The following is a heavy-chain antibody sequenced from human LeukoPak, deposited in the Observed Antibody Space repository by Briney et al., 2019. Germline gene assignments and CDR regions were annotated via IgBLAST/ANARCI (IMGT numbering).Heavy chain of an antibody. CDR1: GDSIISSTYY. V-gene: IGHV4-39*07. CDR3: VRGGFYSSRNWFDT. CDR2: VYYSGSA. Sequence: SETLSLTCIVSGDSIISSTYYWGWIRQPPGKGLEWIGSVYYSGSAHNNPSLKSRGTISVDMSRNHFSLKVTSVTAADTAIYYCVRGGFYSSRNWFDTWGQGTLVIVSS. D-gene: IGHD2-2*01. J-gene: IGHJ5*02.